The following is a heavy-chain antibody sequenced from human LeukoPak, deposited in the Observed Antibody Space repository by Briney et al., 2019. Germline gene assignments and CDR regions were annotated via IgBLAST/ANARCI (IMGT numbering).Heavy chain of an antibody. CDR2: IYHSGST. CDR3: ATSQRGAVAGLIVHY. CDR1: GFTFSNAW. J-gene: IGHJ4*02. D-gene: IGHD6-19*01. Sequence: GSLRLSCTASGFTFSNAWMSWVRQAPGKGLEWIGEIYHSGSTNYNPSLKSRVTISVDKSKNQFSLKLSSVTAADTAVYYCATSQRGAVAGLIVHYWGQGTLVTVSS. V-gene: IGHV4-4*02.